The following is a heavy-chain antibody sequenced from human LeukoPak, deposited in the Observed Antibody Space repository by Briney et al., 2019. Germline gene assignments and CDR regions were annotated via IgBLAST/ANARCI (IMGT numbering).Heavy chain of an antibody. CDR2: ISYDGSNK. D-gene: IGHD3-10*01. J-gene: IGHJ4*02. CDR3: AKDYLYYYGSGSYYKPPDY. Sequence: GGSLRLSCAASGFTFSRYGMHWVRQAPGKGLEWVAVISYDGSNKYYADSVKGRFTISRDNSKNTLYLQMNSLRAEDTAVYYCAKDYLYYYGSGSYYKPPDYWGQGTLVTVSS. V-gene: IGHV3-30*18. CDR1: GFTFSRYG.